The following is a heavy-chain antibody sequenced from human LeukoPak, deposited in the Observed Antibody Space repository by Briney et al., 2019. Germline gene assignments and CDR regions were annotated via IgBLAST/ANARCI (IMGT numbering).Heavy chain of an antibody. J-gene: IGHJ4*02. CDR2: IYYSGST. CDR3: ARKTRGGIDY. Sequence: SETLSLTCTVSGGSISSSSYYWGWIRQPPGKGLEWIGSIYYSGSTNYNPSLKSRVTISVDTSKNQFSLKLSSVTAADTAVYYCARKTRGGIDYWGQGTLVTVSS. CDR1: GGSISSSSYY. D-gene: IGHD3-16*01. V-gene: IGHV4-39*07.